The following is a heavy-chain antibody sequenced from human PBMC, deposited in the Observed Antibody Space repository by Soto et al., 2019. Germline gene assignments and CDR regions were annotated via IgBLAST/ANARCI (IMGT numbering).Heavy chain of an antibody. CDR2: IYDGGTT. Sequence: SETLSLTGTVSGGSISSAAYCWSWIRQSPDKGLEWIGHIYDGGTTYSSPSLKGRVTISADTSETQFSLKLSSVSAADTAVYYCARGPSGDKIDYWGQGIQVTVS. CDR1: GGSISSAAYC. CDR3: ARGPSGDKIDY. V-gene: IGHV4-30-4*01. J-gene: IGHJ4*02. D-gene: IGHD7-27*01.